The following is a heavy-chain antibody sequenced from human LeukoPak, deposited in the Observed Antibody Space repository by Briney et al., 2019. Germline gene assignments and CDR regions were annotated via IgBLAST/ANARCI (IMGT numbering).Heavy chain of an antibody. CDR1: GFTFSDCY. V-gene: IGHV3-11*01. Sequence: GGSLRLSCAASGFTFSDCYMSWIRQAPGKGLEWLSYISSRGKTTHFADSVKGRFSVSRDNTNNTLYVQMNSLRAEDTAVYFCARGRDGYKYWGQGTLVTVSS. CDR2: ISSRGKTT. J-gene: IGHJ4*02. D-gene: IGHD5-24*01. CDR3: ARGRDGYKY.